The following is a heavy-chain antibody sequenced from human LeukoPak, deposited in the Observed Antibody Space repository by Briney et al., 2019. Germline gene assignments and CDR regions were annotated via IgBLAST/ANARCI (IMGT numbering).Heavy chain of an antibody. Sequence: SVKVSCKASGYTFTSYGISWVRQAPGQGLEWMGGIIPIFGTANYAQKFQGRVTITADESTSTAYMELSSLRSEDTAVYYCARGKGIAAAGAYYFDYWGQGTLVTVSS. CDR1: GYTFTSYG. CDR3: ARGKGIAAAGAYYFDY. J-gene: IGHJ4*02. D-gene: IGHD6-13*01. V-gene: IGHV1-69*13. CDR2: IIPIFGTA.